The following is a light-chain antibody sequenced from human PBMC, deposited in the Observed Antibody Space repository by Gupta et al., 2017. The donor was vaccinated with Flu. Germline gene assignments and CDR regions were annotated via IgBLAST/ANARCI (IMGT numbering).Light chain of an antibody. V-gene: IGKV4-1*01. J-gene: IGKJ4*01. CDR2: WAS. CDR1: QNILYSSNSKNY. CDR3: QQYYTTPLT. Sequence: DITMTQSPDSLAVSLGAGASINCKSSQNILYSSNSKNYLAWYQQRPGQPPKLILYWASTRESGVPDRFSGSGSGTDFTLTISGLQAEDVAVYYCQQYYTTPLTFGGGTKVEIK.